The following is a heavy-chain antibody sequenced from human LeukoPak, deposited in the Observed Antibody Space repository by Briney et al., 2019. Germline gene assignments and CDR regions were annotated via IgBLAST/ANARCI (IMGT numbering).Heavy chain of an antibody. CDR3: ARRVGRYDYVWGSYRYNDAFDI. V-gene: IGHV4-34*01. CDR2: INHSGST. J-gene: IGHJ3*02. D-gene: IGHD3-16*02. Sequence: SETLSLTCAVYGGSFSGYYWSWIRQPPGKGLEWIGEINHSGSTNYNPSLKSRVTISVDTSKNQFSLKLSSVTAADTAVYYCARRVGRYDYVWGSYRYNDAFDIWGQGTMVTVSS. CDR1: GGSFSGYY.